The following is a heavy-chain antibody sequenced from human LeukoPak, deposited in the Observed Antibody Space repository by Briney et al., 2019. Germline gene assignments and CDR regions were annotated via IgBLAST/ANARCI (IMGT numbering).Heavy chain of an antibody. J-gene: IGHJ4*02. CDR2: ISGSGGST. CDR3: ARNYYEPTYDYYFDC. Sequence: GGSLRLSCAASGFTFRSYAMSWVRQAPGKGLEWVSAISGSGGSTYYADSVRGRFTISRDNSKNTLYLHMNSLRAEDTALYYCARNYYEPTYDYYFDCWGQGALVTVSS. D-gene: IGHD1-26*01. CDR1: GFTFRSYA. V-gene: IGHV3-23*01.